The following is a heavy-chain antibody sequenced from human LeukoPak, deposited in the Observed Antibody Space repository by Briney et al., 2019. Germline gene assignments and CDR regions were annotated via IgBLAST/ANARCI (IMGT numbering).Heavy chain of an antibody. J-gene: IGHJ1*01. Sequence: PGGSLRLSCAASGFTFSSYAMSWVRQAPGKGLEWVSAISGSGGSTYYADSVKGRFTISRDNSKNTLYLQMNSLRAEDTAVYYCAKSERGSGWSGAFGYIQHWGQGTLVTVSS. CDR1: GFTFSSYA. D-gene: IGHD6-19*01. CDR3: AKSERGSGWSGAFGYIQH. CDR2: ISGSGGST. V-gene: IGHV3-23*01.